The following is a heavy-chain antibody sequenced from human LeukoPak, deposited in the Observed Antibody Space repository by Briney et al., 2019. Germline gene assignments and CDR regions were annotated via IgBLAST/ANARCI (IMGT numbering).Heavy chain of an antibody. D-gene: IGHD6-13*01. J-gene: IGHJ4*02. CDR1: GFTFSSYA. CDR3: AREPLMDGTGSSPPNY. V-gene: IGHV3-23*01. CDR2: ISGSGGST. Sequence: GGSLRLSCAASGFTFSSYAMSWVRQAPGKGLEWVSAISGSGGSTYYADSVKGRFTISRDNSKNTLYLQMNSLRAEDTAVYYCAREPLMDGTGSSPPNYWGQGTLVTVSS.